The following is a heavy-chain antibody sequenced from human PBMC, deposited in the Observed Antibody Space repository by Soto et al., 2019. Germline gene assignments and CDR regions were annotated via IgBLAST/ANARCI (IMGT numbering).Heavy chain of an antibody. CDR2: IDHSGSA. V-gene: IGHV4-30-2*01. CDR3: ARLGSSRWPFWFDP. Sequence: SETLSLTCAVSGGSISSGDYSWSWIRQPPGKGLEWIGYIDHSGSAYYNPSLKSRVTISVNKSKNQFSLKLTSVTAADTAVYYCARLGSSRWPFWFDPWGQGTLVTVSS. D-gene: IGHD6-13*01. CDR1: GGSISSGDYS. J-gene: IGHJ5*02.